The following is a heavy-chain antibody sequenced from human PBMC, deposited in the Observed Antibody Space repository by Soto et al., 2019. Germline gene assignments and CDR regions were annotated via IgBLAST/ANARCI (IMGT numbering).Heavy chain of an antibody. J-gene: IGHJ4*02. CDR1: GDSITPYY. Sequence: QVQLQESGPGLVKPSETLSLTCTVSGDSITPYYWGWIRQSPGRGLEWIGSIYYSGSINYNPSLKSRVTISVDTSKNQVSLELRSVTAADTAVYYCARDGSRTGWYSGDYWGQGTLLTVSS. D-gene: IGHD6-19*01. CDR2: IYYSGSI. CDR3: ARDGSRTGWYSGDY. V-gene: IGHV4-59*01.